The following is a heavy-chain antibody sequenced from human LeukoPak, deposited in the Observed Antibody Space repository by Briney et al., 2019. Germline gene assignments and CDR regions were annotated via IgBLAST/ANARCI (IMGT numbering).Heavy chain of an antibody. Sequence: HGESLKISCKGSGYRFTTSWIGWVRQMPGKGLAWMGIIYPADSDTRYSPSFQGQVTISADKSISTAYLQWSGLKASDTAMYYCARLSGSFDYWGQGTLVTVSS. D-gene: IGHD1-26*01. V-gene: IGHV5-51*01. J-gene: IGHJ4*02. CDR3: ARLSGSFDY. CDR1: GYRFTTSW. CDR2: IYPADSDT.